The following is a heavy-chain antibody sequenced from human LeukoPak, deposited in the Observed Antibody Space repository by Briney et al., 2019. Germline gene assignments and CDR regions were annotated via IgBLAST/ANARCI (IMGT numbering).Heavy chain of an antibody. CDR1: GFTFSSYW. J-gene: IGHJ5*02. CDR2: IKTDGSEK. Sequence: GGSLRLSCEASGFTFSSYWMSWIRQAPGKGLEWVANIKTDGSEKYYVDSVKGRFTISRDNAKNSLYLQMNSLRAEDTAVYYCARDYTGYFPWGQGTLVIVSS. V-gene: IGHV3-7*03. CDR3: ARDYTGYFP. D-gene: IGHD3-9*01.